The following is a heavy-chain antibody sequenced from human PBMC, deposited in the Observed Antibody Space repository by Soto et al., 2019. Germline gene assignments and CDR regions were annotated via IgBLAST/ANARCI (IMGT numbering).Heavy chain of an antibody. Sequence: ASVKVSCKASGGTFSSYAISWVRQAPGQGLEWMGGIIPIFGTANYAQKFQGRVTITADESTSTAYMELSSLRSEDTAVYYCARVSYDYGDFDGGDYYYYGMDVWGQGTTVTVSS. CDR3: ARVSYDYGDFDGGDYYYYGMDV. CDR1: GGTFSSYA. D-gene: IGHD4-17*01. CDR2: IIPIFGTA. J-gene: IGHJ6*02. V-gene: IGHV1-69*13.